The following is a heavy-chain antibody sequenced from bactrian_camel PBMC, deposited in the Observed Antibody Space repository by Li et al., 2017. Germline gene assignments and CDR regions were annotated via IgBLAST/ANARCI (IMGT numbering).Heavy chain of an antibody. CDR3: AACRTSLRDETQFRY. CDR2: IGRDGTT. CDR1: GSVYSDNC. Sequence: LVESGGGSVQAGGSLTLSCATSGSVYSDNCFGWFRQTPGSSREGVAAIGRDGTTSYVDSVKGRFTISRDNAKNTLYLQMNSLQTEDMAVYYCAACRTSLRDETQFRYWGQGTQV. J-gene: IGHJ6*01. V-gene: IGHV3S53*01.